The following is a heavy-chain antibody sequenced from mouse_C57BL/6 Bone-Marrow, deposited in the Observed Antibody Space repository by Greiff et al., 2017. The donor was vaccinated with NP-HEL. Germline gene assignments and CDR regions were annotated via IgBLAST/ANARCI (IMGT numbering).Heavy chain of an antibody. CDR3: ARSDGYPSWFAY. CDR2: ISSGGSYT. CDR1: GFTFSSYG. Sequence: EVKLEESGGDLVKPGGSLKLSCAASGFTFSSYGMSWVRQTPDKRLEWVATISSGGSYTYYPDSVKGRFTISRDNAKNTLYLQMSSLKSEDTAMYYCARSDGYPSWFAYWGQGTLVTVSA. J-gene: IGHJ3*01. D-gene: IGHD2-3*01. V-gene: IGHV5-6*02.